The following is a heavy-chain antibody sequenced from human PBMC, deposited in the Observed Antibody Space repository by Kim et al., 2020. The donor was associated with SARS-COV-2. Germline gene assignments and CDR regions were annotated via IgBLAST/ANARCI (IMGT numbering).Heavy chain of an antibody. Sequence: ASVKVSCKTSGYTFTKFAIHWVRQAPGLRPEWMGWINPGNGNTEYSRSLQGRITITRDTSATTAYMELSSLTSEDTAIYSCTRDRGHWVDPWGQGTLDTVSS. CDR1: GYTFTKFA. CDR2: INPGNGNT. D-gene: IGHD5-12*01. J-gene: IGHJ5*02. CDR3: TRDRGHWVDP. V-gene: IGHV1-3*01.